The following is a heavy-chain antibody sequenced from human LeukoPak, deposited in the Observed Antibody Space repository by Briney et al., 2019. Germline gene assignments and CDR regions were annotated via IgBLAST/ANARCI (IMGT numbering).Heavy chain of an antibody. CDR2: MNQDGSEK. CDR3: ATYTHWVAGDV. Sequence: GGSLRLSCAASGFTFSTYPMHWVRQAPGKGLEWVANMNQDGSEKDYVDSVKGRFTISRDNARNSLYLQMGSLRAEDTAVYYCATYTHWVAGDVWGQGTTVTVSS. CDR1: GFTFSTYP. J-gene: IGHJ6*02. V-gene: IGHV3-7*01. D-gene: IGHD3-16*01.